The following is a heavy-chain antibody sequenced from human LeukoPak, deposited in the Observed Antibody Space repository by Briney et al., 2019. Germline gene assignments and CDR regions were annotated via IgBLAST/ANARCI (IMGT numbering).Heavy chain of an antibody. CDR3: ARGIFGPLER. J-gene: IGHJ4*02. V-gene: IGHV4-4*07. Sequence: SETLSLTCTVSGGSINSFYWSWIRQPAGKGLEWIGRIYPSGSTNYNPSLKSRVTMSVDRSKNQVSLRLSSVTAADTAVYYCARGIFGPLERWGQGTLVTVSS. CDR2: IYPSGST. D-gene: IGHD3-10*02. CDR1: GGSINSFY.